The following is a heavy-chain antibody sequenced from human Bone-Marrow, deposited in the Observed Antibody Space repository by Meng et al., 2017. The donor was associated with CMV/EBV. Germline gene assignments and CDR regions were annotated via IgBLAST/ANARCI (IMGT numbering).Heavy chain of an antibody. CDR2: INYSGST. CDR1: GGSFSDYY. Sequence: SETLSLTCAVYGGSFSDYYWSWIRQPQGKGLEWIGEINYSGSTDYNPSLKSRVTISVDTSKNQFSLKMNSVTAADTAVFYCSRRRVYYYGMDVWGQGTTVTVSS. V-gene: IGHV4-34*01. CDR3: SRRRVYYYGMDV. J-gene: IGHJ6*02.